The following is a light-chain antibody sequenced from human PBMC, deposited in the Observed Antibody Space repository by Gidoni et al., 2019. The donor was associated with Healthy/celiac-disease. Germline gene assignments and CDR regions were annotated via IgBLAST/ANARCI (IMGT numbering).Light chain of an antibody. J-gene: IGKJ2*01. V-gene: IGKV3-20*01. CDR1: QSVSSRY. CDR2: GAS. Sequence: EIVLTQSPGNLSLSPGEIATLSCRASQSVSSRYLAWYQLQPGQAPSLLIYGASSRATGIPDRFSGSGSGTDFTLTISRLEPEDFAVYYCQQYGSSPLYTFXXXTKLEIK. CDR3: QQYGSSPLYT.